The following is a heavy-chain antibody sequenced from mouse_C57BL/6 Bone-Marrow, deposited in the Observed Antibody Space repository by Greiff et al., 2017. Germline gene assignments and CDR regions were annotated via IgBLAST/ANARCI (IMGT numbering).Heavy chain of an antibody. CDR3: TRGDTYSNFCFDY. D-gene: IGHD2-5*01. CDR1: GYTFTSYW. V-gene: IGHV1-5*01. J-gene: IGHJ2*01. Sequence: EVQLQQPGTVLARPGASVKLSCKTSGYTFTSYWMHWVKQRPGQGLECVGAIDPGNSDTSYNQKFKGKANLTAVTSSSTAYMELSSLTNEDSAVYYGTRGDTYSNFCFDYWGQGTTLTVSS. CDR2: IDPGNSDT.